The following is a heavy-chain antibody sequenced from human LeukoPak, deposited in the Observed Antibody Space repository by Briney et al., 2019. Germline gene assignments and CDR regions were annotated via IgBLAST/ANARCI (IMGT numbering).Heavy chain of an antibody. CDR3: ASRAVRGYSYGYYYYYGMDV. V-gene: IGHV1-3*01. CDR2: INAGNGNT. J-gene: IGHJ6*02. D-gene: IGHD5-18*01. Sequence: GASVKVSCKASGYTFTSYGISWVRQAPGQRLEWMGWINAGNGNTKYSQKFQGRVTITRDTSASTAYMELSSLRSEDTAVYYCASRAVRGYSYGYYYYYGMDVWGQGTTVTVSS. CDR1: GYTFTSYG.